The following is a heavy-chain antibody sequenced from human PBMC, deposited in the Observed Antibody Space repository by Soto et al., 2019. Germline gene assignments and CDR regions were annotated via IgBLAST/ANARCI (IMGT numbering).Heavy chain of an antibody. CDR2: IYYSGST. J-gene: IGHJ5*02. CDR3: AMVRGVSQPHNWFDP. CDR1: GGSISSSSYY. V-gene: IGHV4-39*01. D-gene: IGHD3-10*01. Sequence: PSETLSLTCTVSGGSISSSSYYWGWIRQPPGKGLEWIGSIYYSGSTYYNPSLKSRVTISVDTSKNQFSLKLSSVTAADTAVYYCAMVRGVSQPHNWFDPWGQGTLVTVSS.